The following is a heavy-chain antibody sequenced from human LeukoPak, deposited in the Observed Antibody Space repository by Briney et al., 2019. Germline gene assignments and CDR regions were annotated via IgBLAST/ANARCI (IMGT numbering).Heavy chain of an antibody. D-gene: IGHD3-22*01. CDR2: INPNSGGT. V-gene: IGHV1-2*02. J-gene: IGHJ4*02. Sequence: GASVKVSCKASGYTFTGYYMHWVRQAPGQGLEWMGWINPNSGGTNYAQKFQGRVTMTRDTSISTAYMELSRLRSDDTAVYYCARDARNYYDSGGYYPDYWGQGTLVTVSS. CDR3: ARDARNYYDSGGYYPDY. CDR1: GYTFTGYY.